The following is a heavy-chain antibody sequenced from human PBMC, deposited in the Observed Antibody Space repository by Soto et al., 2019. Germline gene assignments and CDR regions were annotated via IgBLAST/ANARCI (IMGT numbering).Heavy chain of an antibody. D-gene: IGHD6-19*01. J-gene: IGHJ4*02. V-gene: IGHV3-74*01. CDR3: AVAVAGPTAIGY. CDR1: GFTFSSYW. CDR2: INSDGSST. Sequence: EVQLVESGGGLVQPGGSLRLSCAASGFTFSSYWMHWVRQAPGKGLVWVSRINSDGSSTSYADSVKGRFTISRGNAKNTLYLQMNSLRAEDTVVYYCAVAVAGPTAIGYWGQGTLVTVSS.